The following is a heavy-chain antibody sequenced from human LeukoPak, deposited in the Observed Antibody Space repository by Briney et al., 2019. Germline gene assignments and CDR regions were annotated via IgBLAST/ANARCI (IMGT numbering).Heavy chain of an antibody. CDR3: ARGSRTIELGDDY. CDR2: ISSSSYI. CDR1: GFTFSSYS. V-gene: IGHV3-21*01. J-gene: IGHJ4*02. D-gene: IGHD5-24*01. Sequence: GGSLRLSCAASGFTFSSYSMSWVRQAPGKGLEWVSSISSSSYIYYVDSVKGRFTISRDNAKNSLYLQMNSLRAEDTAVYYCARGSRTIELGDDYWGQGTLVTVSS.